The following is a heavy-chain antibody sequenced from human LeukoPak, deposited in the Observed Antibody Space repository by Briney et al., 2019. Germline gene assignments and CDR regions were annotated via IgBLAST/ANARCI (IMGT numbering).Heavy chain of an antibody. CDR2: IRYDGSNK. CDR3: AKNYDYVWGSYRYLDY. D-gene: IGHD3-16*02. V-gene: IGHV3-30*02. Sequence: GGSLRLSCAASGFTFSSYGMHWVRQAPGKGLEWVAFIRYDGSNKYYADSVKGRFTISRDNSKNTLYLQMNSLRAEDTAVYYCAKNYDYVWGSYRYLDYWGRGTLVTVSS. CDR1: GFTFSSYG. J-gene: IGHJ4*02.